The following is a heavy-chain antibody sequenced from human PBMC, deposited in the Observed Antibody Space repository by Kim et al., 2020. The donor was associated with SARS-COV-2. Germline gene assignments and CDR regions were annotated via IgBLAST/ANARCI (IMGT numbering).Heavy chain of an antibody. V-gene: IGHV1-2*06. CDR2: INPNSGGT. CDR1: GYTFTGYY. CDR3: PARRCSCVSCYSKVYYYG. J-gene: IGHJ6*01. Sequence: ASVKVSCKASGYTFTGYYMHWVRQAPGQGLEWMGRINPNSGGTNYAQKFHGRVTMTRDTSISTAYMELSRLRSDDTSVHFCPARRCSCVSCYSKVYYYG. D-gene: IGHD2-15*01.